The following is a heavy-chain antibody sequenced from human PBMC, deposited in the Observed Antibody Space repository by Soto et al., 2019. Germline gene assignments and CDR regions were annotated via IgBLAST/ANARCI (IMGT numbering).Heavy chain of an antibody. D-gene: IGHD2-15*01. CDR1: GFSLPTDRVG. CDR2: IYWDDTK. Sequence: QITLKESGPTLVKPTQTLTLTCTFSGFSLPTDRVGVGWIRQPPGKALEWLAVIYWDDTKTYRPSMKSRLTITKETSKNQLALTMTDMDPVDTATYYCAHAYGGRSLYWGQGTLVTVSS. V-gene: IGHV2-5*02. CDR3: AHAYGGRSLY. J-gene: IGHJ4*02.